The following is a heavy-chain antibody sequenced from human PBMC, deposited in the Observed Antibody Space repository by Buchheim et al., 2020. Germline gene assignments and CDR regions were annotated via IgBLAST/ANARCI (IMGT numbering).Heavy chain of an antibody. CDR1: GFTFSSYG. CDR3: AKEGSGWYGIFDY. Sequence: QVQLVESGGGVVQPGRSLRLSCAASGFTFSSYGMHWVRQAPGKGLEWVAVISYDGSNKYYADSVKGRFTISRDNSKNKLYLQMNSLRAEDTAVYYCAKEGSGWYGIFDYWGQGTL. V-gene: IGHV3-30*18. J-gene: IGHJ4*02. CDR2: ISYDGSNK. D-gene: IGHD6-19*01.